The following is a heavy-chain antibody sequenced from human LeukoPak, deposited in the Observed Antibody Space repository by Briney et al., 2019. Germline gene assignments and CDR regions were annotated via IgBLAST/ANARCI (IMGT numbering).Heavy chain of an antibody. Sequence: GGSLRLSCAASGFSFTSYTINWVRQAPGKGLEWVAGVSGSGGRTHYADSVKGRFTISRANFNQTVYLQMNSLRAEDSAVYYCAPLVRDVIVVPAAIVDYWGQGTVVTVSS. V-gene: IGHV3-23*01. CDR3: APLVRDVIVVPAAIVDY. CDR2: VSGSGGRT. D-gene: IGHD2-2*01. J-gene: IGHJ4*02. CDR1: GFSFTSYT.